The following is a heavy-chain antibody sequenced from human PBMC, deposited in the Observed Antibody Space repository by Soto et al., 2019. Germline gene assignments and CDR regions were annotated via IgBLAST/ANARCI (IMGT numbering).Heavy chain of an antibody. CDR3: ASHTGSSPEGRYYYGMDV. J-gene: IGHJ6*02. CDR2: IIPIVGTA. CDR1: GGTFSSYA. V-gene: IGHV1-69*12. Sequence: QVQLVQSGAEVKKPGSSVKVSCKASGGTFSSYAISWVRQAPGQGLEWMGGIIPIVGTADYAQTFQGRVTITADESTSTAYMELSSLRSEDTAVNYCASHTGSSPEGRYYYGMDVWGQGTTVTVSS. D-gene: IGHD1-26*01.